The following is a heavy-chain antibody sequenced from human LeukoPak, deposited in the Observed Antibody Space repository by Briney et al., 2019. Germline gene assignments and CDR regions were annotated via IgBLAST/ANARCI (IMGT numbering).Heavy chain of an antibody. Sequence: EPSQTLSLTCTVSGGSISSGGHYWSWIRQPAGKGLEYLGRISSTGSTNYNPSLRSRVTISADTSKNHFSLKLTSVTAADTAVYYCARDQTYSGSGIYTYFDYWGQGILVTVSS. CDR3: ARDQTYSGSGIYTYFDY. CDR2: ISSTGST. CDR1: GGSISSGGHY. V-gene: IGHV4-61*02. D-gene: IGHD3-10*01. J-gene: IGHJ4*02.